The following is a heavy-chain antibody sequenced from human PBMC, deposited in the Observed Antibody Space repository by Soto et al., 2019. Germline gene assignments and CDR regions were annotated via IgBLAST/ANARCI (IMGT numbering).Heavy chain of an antibody. CDR2: ISYDGSNK. J-gene: IGHJ4*02. Sequence: VGSLRLSCAASGFTFSSYGMHWVRQAPGKGLEWVAVISYDGSNKYYADSVKGRFTISRDNSKNTLYLQMNSLRAEDTAVYYCAKDSHYYYDSSGSLGYWGQGTLVTVSS. D-gene: IGHD3-22*01. CDR3: AKDSHYYYDSSGSLGY. V-gene: IGHV3-30*18. CDR1: GFTFSSYG.